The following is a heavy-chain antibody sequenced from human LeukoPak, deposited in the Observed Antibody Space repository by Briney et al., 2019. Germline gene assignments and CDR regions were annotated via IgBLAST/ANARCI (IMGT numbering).Heavy chain of an antibody. CDR3: ASRVTGLGRVDY. V-gene: IGHV4-31*03. D-gene: IGHD3-16*01. Sequence: SETLSLTCTVSGASISSGGYYWSWIRQHPGKGLEWIGYIYYSGSTYYNPSLKSRVTISVDTSKNQFSPKMNSVTAADTAVYYCASRVTGLGRVDYWGQGTLVTVSS. CDR1: GASISSGGYY. CDR2: IYYSGST. J-gene: IGHJ4*02.